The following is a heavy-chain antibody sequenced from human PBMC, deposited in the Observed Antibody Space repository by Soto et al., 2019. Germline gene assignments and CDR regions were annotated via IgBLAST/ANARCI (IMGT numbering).Heavy chain of an antibody. D-gene: IGHD6-19*01. CDR1: GGTFSSYR. Sequence: SVNASCKASGGTFSSYRINWVRQAPGQGLEWVGGIVPIYRTADYAQKFQGRVTLTTDTPTSTAYMDLRSLRSDDTAVYYCARISSASSGWRHDYGGQGTLVTVSS. V-gene: IGHV1-69*05. CDR2: IVPIYRTA. CDR3: ARISSASSGWRHDY. J-gene: IGHJ4*02.